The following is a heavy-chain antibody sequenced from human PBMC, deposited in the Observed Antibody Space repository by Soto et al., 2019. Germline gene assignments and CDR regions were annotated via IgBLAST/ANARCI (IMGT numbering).Heavy chain of an antibody. J-gene: IGHJ4*02. CDR2: ISYDGSNK. V-gene: IGHV3-30-3*01. Sequence: LRLSCAASGFTFSSYAMHWVRQAPGKGLEWVAVISYDGSNKCYADSVKGRFTISRDNSKNTLYLQMNSLRAEDTAVYYCARDPGSSSSYFDYWGQGTLVTVSS. D-gene: IGHD6-6*01. CDR3: ARDPGSSSSYFDY. CDR1: GFTFSSYA.